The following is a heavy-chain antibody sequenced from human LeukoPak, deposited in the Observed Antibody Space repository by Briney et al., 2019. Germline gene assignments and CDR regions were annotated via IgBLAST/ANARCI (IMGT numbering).Heavy chain of an antibody. CDR1: GGSISSGGYY. J-gene: IGHJ4*02. D-gene: IGHD6-6*01. CDR3: ARGGGDYSSSYLFDY. CDR2: IYYSGST. Sequence: SEILSLTCTVSGGSISSGGYYWSWIRQHPGKGLEWIGYIYYSGSTYYNPSLKSRVTISVDTSKNQFSLKLSSVTAADTAVYYWARGGGDYSSSYLFDYWGQGTLVTVSS. V-gene: IGHV4-31*03.